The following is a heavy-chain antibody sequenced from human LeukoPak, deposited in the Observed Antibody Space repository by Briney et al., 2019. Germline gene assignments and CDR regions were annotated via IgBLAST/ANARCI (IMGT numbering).Heavy chain of an antibody. Sequence: GGSLRLSCAASGFTFSSYWMSWVRQAPGKGLEWEANIKQDGSEKYYVDSVKGRFTISRDNAKNSLYLQMNSLRAEDTAVYYCARVVGYYYDSSGYYYFDYWGQGTLVTVSS. D-gene: IGHD3-22*01. V-gene: IGHV3-7*01. J-gene: IGHJ4*02. CDR3: ARVVGYYYDSSGYYYFDY. CDR2: IKQDGSEK. CDR1: GFTFSSYW.